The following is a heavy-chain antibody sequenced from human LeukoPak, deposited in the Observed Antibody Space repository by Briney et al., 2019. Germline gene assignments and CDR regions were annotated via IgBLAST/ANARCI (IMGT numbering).Heavy chain of an antibody. D-gene: IGHD3-22*01. J-gene: IGHJ4*02. CDR1: GFIFSYYG. CDR3: ATGSGYYYDH. CDR2: AYHDGWRGVSNK. V-gene: IGHV3-33*01. Sequence: GGSLRLSCAASGFIFSYYGMHWVRQAPGKGLEWVAVAYHDGWRGVSNKYYADSVKGRFTVSRDNSENMLYLQMSSLIPEDTAVYYCATGSGYYYDHWGQGTLVTVSS.